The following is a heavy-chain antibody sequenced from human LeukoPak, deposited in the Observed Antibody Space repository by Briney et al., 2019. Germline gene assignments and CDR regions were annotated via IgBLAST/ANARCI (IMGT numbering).Heavy chain of an antibody. D-gene: IGHD2-2*01. Sequence: SETLSLTCTVSGGSISSYYWSWIRQPPGKGLEWIGYIYYSGSTNYNPSLKSRVTISVDTSKNQSSLKLSSVTAADTAVYYCARDLCSSTSCYERGFDYWGQGTLVTVSS. CDR3: ARDLCSSTSCYERGFDY. J-gene: IGHJ4*02. V-gene: IGHV4-59*01. CDR1: GGSISSYY. CDR2: IYYSGST.